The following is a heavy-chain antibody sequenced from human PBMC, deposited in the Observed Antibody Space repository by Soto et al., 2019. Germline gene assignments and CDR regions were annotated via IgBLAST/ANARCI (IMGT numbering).Heavy chain of an antibody. CDR1: GYTFTSYD. Sequence: GASLKVSCKTSGYTFTSYDINWVRQATEQGLEWMGWMNPNSGNTGYAQKFQGRVTMTRNTSISTAYMELSSLRSEDTAVYYCARSLVVPFDYWGQGTLVTVYS. V-gene: IGHV1-8*01. CDR3: ARSLVVPFDY. CDR2: MNPNSGNT. D-gene: IGHD2-15*01. J-gene: IGHJ4*02.